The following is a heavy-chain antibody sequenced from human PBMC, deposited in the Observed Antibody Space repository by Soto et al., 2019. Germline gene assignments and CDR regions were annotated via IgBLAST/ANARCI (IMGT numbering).Heavy chain of an antibody. CDR1: GFTFSSYA. V-gene: IGHV3-30-3*01. Sequence: PGGSLRLSCAASGFTFSSYAMHWVRQAPGKGLEWVALISYDGSDKDYADSVKGRFTISRDNSRNTLFLQINSLRAEDTAVYYCARDYYKYYDSSGYYRSPAYWGQGTLVTVS. J-gene: IGHJ4*02. CDR3: ARDYYKYYDSSGYYRSPAY. D-gene: IGHD3-22*01. CDR2: ISYDGSDK.